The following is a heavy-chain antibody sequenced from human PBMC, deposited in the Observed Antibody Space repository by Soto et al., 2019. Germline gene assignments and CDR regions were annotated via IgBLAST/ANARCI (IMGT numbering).Heavy chain of an antibody. CDR1: GLTVSRYR. D-gene: IGHD2-15*01. Sequence: SQTLSCAASGLTVSRYRMSSVRQAPRKGLEWVANIKQDGSEKYYVDSVKGRFTISRDNAKNSLYLQMNSLRAEDTAVYYCARGRRYCSGGSCYWDYYYYMDVWGKGTTVTVSS. J-gene: IGHJ6*03. CDR3: ARGRRYCSGGSCYWDYYYYMDV. V-gene: IGHV3-7*01. CDR2: IKQDGSEK.